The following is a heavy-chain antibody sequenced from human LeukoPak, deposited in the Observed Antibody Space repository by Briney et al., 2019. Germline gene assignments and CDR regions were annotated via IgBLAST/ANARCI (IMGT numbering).Heavy chain of an antibody. V-gene: IGHV1-69*01. CDR3: ARAPGYSGYDYVGYFDY. Sequence: GASVKVSCKASGGTFSSYAISWVRQAPGQGLEWMGGITPIFGTANYAQKFQGRVTITADESTSTAYMELSSLRSEDTAVYYCARAPGYSGYDYVGYFDYWGQGTLVTVSS. CDR1: GGTFSSYA. J-gene: IGHJ4*02. D-gene: IGHD5-12*01. CDR2: ITPIFGTA.